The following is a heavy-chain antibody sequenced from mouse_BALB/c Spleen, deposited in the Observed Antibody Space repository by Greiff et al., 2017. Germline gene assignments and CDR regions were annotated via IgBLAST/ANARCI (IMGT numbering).Heavy chain of an antibody. V-gene: IGHV5-6-5*01. CDR1: GFTFSSYA. CDR3: ARDHGNYEGSAY. J-gene: IGHJ3*01. Sequence: EVQLQQSGGGLVKPGGSLKLSCAASGFTFSSYAMSWVRQTPEKRLEWVASISSGGSTYYPDSVKGRFTISRDNARNILYLQMSSLRSEDTAMYYCARDHGNYEGSAYWGQGTLVTVSA. D-gene: IGHD2-1*01. CDR2: ISSGGST.